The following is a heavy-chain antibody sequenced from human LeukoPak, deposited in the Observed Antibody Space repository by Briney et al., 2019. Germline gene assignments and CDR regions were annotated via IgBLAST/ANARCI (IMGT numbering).Heavy chain of an antibody. CDR1: GGSFSGYY. J-gene: IGHJ4*02. CDR3: ARGSEELVVPAAMRWDGYYFDY. V-gene: IGHV4-34*01. Sequence: PSETLSLTCAVYGGSFSGYYWSWIRQAPGKGLEWIGEINHSGSTNYNPSLKSRVTISVDTSKNQFSLKLSSVTAADTAVYYCARGSEELVVPAAMRWDGYYFDYWGQGTLVTVSS. CDR2: INHSGST. D-gene: IGHD2-2*01.